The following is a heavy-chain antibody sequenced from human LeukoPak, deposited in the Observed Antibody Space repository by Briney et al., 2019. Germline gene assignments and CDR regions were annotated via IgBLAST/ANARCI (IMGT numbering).Heavy chain of an antibody. J-gene: IGHJ4*02. Sequence: GGSLGLSCAASGFTVSTNYISWVRQAPGKGLEWVSVIYSAGSTYYADSVKGRFTISRDNSKNTVYLQMNSLRPDDTAVYYCAREGGSGSYGYDYWGQGTLVTVSS. CDR3: AREGGSGSYGYDY. CDR2: IYSAGST. CDR1: GFTVSTNY. D-gene: IGHD3-10*01. V-gene: IGHV3-66*02.